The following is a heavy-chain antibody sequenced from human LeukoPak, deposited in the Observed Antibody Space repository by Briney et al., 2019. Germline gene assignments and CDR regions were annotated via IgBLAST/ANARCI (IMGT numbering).Heavy chain of an antibody. J-gene: IGHJ4*02. CDR1: GGSMSSSRYC. CDR3: ARGRKPSTSCYFDY. CDR2: IYYSGST. Sequence: SETLSLTWTVPGGSMSSSRYCRGWICQPPGKGLEWIGTIYYSGSTYYNPSLKSRLTISVDTSKNQFSLKLSSVTAADTAVYYCARGRKPSTSCYFDYWGQGTLVTVSS. D-gene: IGHD2-2*01. V-gene: IGHV4-39*07.